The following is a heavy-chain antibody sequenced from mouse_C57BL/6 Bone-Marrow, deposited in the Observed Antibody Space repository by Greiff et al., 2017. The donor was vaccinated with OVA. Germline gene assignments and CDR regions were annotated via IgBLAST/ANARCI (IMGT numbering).Heavy chain of an antibody. J-gene: IGHJ4*01. CDR3: ASPITTVVATDYAMDY. Sequence: VKLQQSGAELVRPGTSVKVSCKASGYAFTNYLIEWVKQRPGQGLEWIGVINPGSGGTNYNEKFKGKATLTADKSSSTAYMQLSSLTSEDSAVYFCASPITTVVATDYAMDYWGQGTSVTVSS. D-gene: IGHD1-1*01. V-gene: IGHV1-54*01. CDR1: GYAFTNYL. CDR2: INPGSGGT.